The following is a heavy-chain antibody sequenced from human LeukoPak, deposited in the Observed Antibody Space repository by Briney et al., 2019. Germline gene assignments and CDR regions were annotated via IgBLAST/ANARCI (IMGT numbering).Heavy chain of an antibody. CDR1: GGTFSSYA. CDR3: AIYYYDSSGSRMIPFDY. J-gene: IGHJ4*02. CDR2: IIPIFGTA. V-gene: IGHV1-69*13. Sequence: ASVKVSCKASGGTFSSYAISWGRQAPGQGLEWMGGIIPIFGTANYAQKFQGRVTITADESTSTAYMELSSLRPEDTAVYYCAIYYYDSSGSRMIPFDYWGQGTLVTVSS. D-gene: IGHD3-22*01.